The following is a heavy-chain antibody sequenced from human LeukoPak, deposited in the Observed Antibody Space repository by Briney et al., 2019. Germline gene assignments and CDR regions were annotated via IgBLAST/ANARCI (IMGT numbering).Heavy chain of an antibody. V-gene: IGHV4-59*01. CDR3: ARWSVPAATGDY. CDR1: GGSISSYY. CDR2: IYYSGST. Sequence: PSETLSLTCTVSGGSISSYYLSWIRQPPGKGLEWIGYIYYSGSTNYNPSLKSRVTISVDTTKNQFSLKLSSVTAADTAVYYCARWSVPAATGDYWGQGTLVTVSS. J-gene: IGHJ4*02. D-gene: IGHD2-2*01.